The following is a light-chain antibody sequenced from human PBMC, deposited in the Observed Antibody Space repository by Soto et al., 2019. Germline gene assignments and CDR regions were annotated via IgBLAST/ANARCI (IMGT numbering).Light chain of an antibody. CDR2: AAS. Sequence: EIVMTQSPATLSVSPGERATLSCRASQSLNSYLAWYQQKPGQAPRLLIFAASTRATGSPARFSGSGSGTDFTLTISSLQSEDFAVYYCQQYNSWPRAFGPGTKLEIK. V-gene: IGKV3-15*01. CDR1: QSLNSY. CDR3: QQYNSWPRA. J-gene: IGKJ2*01.